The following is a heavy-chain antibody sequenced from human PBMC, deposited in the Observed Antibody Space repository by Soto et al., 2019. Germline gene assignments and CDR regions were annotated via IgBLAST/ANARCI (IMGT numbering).Heavy chain of an antibody. D-gene: IGHD6-6*01. CDR2: ISTYNGDT. Sequence: GASVKVSCKGSDYTSANYGVSWVRQAPGQGLEWVAWISTYNGDTYSAQKVQGRITMTTDTSTSTAYMELRSLRSDDTAVYYCVLTKRSSSYYYFYMDVWGKGTTVTVS. CDR3: VLTKRSSSYYYFYMDV. CDR1: DYTSANYG. J-gene: IGHJ6*03. V-gene: IGHV1-18*01.